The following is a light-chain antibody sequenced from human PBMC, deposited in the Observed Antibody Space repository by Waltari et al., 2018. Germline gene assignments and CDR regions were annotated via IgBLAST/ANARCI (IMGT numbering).Light chain of an antibody. CDR3: QQYNTYSS. Sequence: DIQMTQSPSSLSASVGDRVIITCRASQSISNYLAWYQQKPGKAPILLIYKASILKSGVSSRFSGSGSGTQFTLTISSLQPGDFATYYCQQYNTYSSFGQGTKLEIK. V-gene: IGKV1-5*03. J-gene: IGKJ2*01. CDR2: KAS. CDR1: QSISNY.